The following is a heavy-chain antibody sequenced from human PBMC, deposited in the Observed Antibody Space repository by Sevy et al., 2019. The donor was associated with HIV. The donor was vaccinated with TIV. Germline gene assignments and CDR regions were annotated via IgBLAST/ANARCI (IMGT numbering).Heavy chain of an antibody. Sequence: SKTLSLTCAVSGVSFSDYYWAWIRQAPGKGLEWTGEVSQSGSAKYNPSLRSRVIMSLDTSKNQVSLKLTSVTAADTAIYYCARGPLFSPEYCSGGTCPTIDFWSQGTLVTVSS. V-gene: IGHV4-34*01. D-gene: IGHD2-15*01. CDR2: VSQSGSA. CDR1: GVSFSDYY. J-gene: IGHJ4*01. CDR3: ARGPLFSPEYCSGGTCPTIDF.